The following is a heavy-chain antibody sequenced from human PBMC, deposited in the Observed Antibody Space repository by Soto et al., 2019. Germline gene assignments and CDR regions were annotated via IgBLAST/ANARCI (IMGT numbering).Heavy chain of an antibody. D-gene: IGHD2-21*02. J-gene: IGHJ4*02. CDR2: IHPSGGGT. V-gene: IGHV1-46*02. CDR1: GYTFNTYY. CDR3: ARGGHIAVVTASFDN. Sequence: QVQLVQSGAEVRKPGASVKVSCKPSGYTFNTYYLHWLRQAPGQALEWMGVIHPSGGGTTYAQKFLGRVTVARDTSTTTVFMELSSLRSDDTAVYYCARGGHIAVVTASFDNWGTGTLVTVSS.